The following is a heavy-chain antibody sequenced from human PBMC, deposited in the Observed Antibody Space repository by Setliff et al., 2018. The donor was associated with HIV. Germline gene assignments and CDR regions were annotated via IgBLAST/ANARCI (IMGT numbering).Heavy chain of an antibody. CDR3: ATRRFVTGLMTSSGAFEM. J-gene: IGHJ3*02. CDR2: IYYRGST. D-gene: IGHD2-8*01. V-gene: IGHV4-39*01. CDR1: GGSISSSSYY. Sequence: PSETLSLTCTVSGGSISSSSYYWGWIRQPPGKGLQWIGSIYYRGSTYYNPSLKSRVTISVDTSKNQFSLKLTSVTAADTGVYYCATRRFVTGLMTSSGAFEMWGQGTMVTVSS.